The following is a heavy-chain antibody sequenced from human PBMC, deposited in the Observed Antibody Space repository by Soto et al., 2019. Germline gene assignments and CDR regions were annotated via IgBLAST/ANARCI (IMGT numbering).Heavy chain of an antibody. J-gene: IGHJ6*02. CDR1: GFTFSSYA. CDR3: AKDRQWLVSGPVSGMDA. CDR2: ISGSGGNT. Sequence: PGGSLRLSCAASGFTFSSYAMSWVRQAPGKGLEWVSVISGSGGNTYYADSVKGRFTISRDNSKNTLYMQMNSLRAEDTALYYCAKDRQWLVSGPVSGMDAWRQGTTVTVSS. D-gene: IGHD6-19*01. V-gene: IGHV3-23*01.